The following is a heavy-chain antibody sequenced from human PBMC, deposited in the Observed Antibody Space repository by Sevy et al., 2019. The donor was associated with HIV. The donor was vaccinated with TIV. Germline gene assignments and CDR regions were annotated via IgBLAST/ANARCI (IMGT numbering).Heavy chain of an antibody. CDR3: ARCGGAMVTAAYYYYYGMDV. D-gene: IGHD5-18*01. J-gene: IGHJ6*02. CDR1: GFTFSSYA. Sequence: GGCLRLSCAASGFTFSSYAMSWVRQAPGKGLEWVSAISGSGGSTYYADSVKGRFTISRDNSKNTLYLQMNSLRAEDTAVYYSARCGGAMVTAAYYYYYGMDVWGQGTTVTVSS. V-gene: IGHV3-23*01. CDR2: ISGSGGST.